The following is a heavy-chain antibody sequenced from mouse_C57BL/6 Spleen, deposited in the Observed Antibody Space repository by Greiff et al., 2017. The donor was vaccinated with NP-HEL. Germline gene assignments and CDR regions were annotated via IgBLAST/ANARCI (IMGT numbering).Heavy chain of an antibody. V-gene: IGHV1-22*01. Sequence: EVKLQESGPELVKPGASVKMSCKASGYTFTDYNMHWVKQSPGQGLEWIGYINPNNGGTSYNQKFKGKATLTVDKSSSTAYMQLRSLTSEDSAVYSCAREAPNYWGQGTSVTVSS. D-gene: IGHD3-1*01. J-gene: IGHJ4*01. CDR1: GYTFTDYN. CDR3: AREAPNY. CDR2: INPNNGGT.